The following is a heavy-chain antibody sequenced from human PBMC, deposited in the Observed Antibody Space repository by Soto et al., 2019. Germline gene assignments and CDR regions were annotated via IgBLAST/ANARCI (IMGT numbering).Heavy chain of an antibody. J-gene: IGHJ4*02. CDR3: ARGGTYYYGSGSYYNGGEFDY. V-gene: IGHV4-31*03. CDR2: IYYSGST. D-gene: IGHD3-10*01. CDR1: GGSISSGGYY. Sequence: SETLSLTCTVSGGSISSGGYYWSWIRQHPGKGLEWIGYIYYSGSTYYNPSLKSRVTISVDTSKNQFSLKLSSVTAADTAVYYCARGGTYYYGSGSYYNGGEFDYWGQGTLVTVSS.